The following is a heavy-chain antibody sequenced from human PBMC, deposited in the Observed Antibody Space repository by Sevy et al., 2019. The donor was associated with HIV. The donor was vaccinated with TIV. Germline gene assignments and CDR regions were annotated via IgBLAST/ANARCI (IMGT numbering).Heavy chain of an antibody. Sequence: GGSLRLSCAASGFPFNDHAMHWVRQVPGKGLEWVSGISWNSRNIGYADSVKGGLTISRCNSRHFVYLEMDSLRPEDTAFYYCAKDINRGCDGVNCYSYYYYFYGLDVWGQGTTVTVSS. CDR1: GFPFNDHA. J-gene: IGHJ6*02. V-gene: IGHV3-9*01. D-gene: IGHD2-21*01. CDR2: ISWNSRNI. CDR3: AKDINRGCDGVNCYSYYYYFYGLDV.